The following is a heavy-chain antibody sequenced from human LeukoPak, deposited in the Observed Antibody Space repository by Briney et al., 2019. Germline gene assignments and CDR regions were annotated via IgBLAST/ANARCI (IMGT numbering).Heavy chain of an antibody. CDR2: INSGGSST. CDR1: GFTFSSYW. Sequence: GGSLRLSCAASGFTFSSYWMHWVRQAPGKGLVWVSRINSGGSSTTYADSVKGRFTISRDNAKNSLYLQMNSLRAEDTAVYYCASVSGAAAGNYWGQGTLVTVSS. D-gene: IGHD6-13*01. CDR3: ASVSGAAAGNY. V-gene: IGHV3-74*01. J-gene: IGHJ4*02.